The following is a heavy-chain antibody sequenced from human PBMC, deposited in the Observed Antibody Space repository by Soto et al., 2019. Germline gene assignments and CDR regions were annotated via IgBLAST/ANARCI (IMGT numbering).Heavy chain of an antibody. CDR1: GYTLTRTY. J-gene: IGHJ4*02. CDR2: INPSGGTT. V-gene: IGHV1-46*01. Sequence: SVKVSCKASGYTLTRTYMHWLRQAPGQGLEWMGIINPSGGTTSYAQKFQGRVTLTRDTSTSTVYMELSDLRSDDTAVYFCAIDRSILEWSYFDYCAQGSLVTVSA. D-gene: IGHD3-3*01. CDR3: AIDRSILEWSYFDY.